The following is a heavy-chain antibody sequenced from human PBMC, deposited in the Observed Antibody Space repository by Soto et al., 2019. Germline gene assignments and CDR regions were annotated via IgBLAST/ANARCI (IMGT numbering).Heavy chain of an antibody. D-gene: IGHD1-1*01. Sequence: EVQLVESGGGLVQPGESLRLSCAASGFTFSSYLMHWVRQAPGKGLVWVSRINSDGSTRSYADSVKGRFTISRDNAKNTLYLQMNHLSAEDTAVYYCARVGTGNWYFDLWGRGTLVTVSS. CDR3: ARVGTGNWYFDL. CDR1: GFTFSSYL. J-gene: IGHJ2*01. V-gene: IGHV3-74*01. CDR2: INSDGSTR.